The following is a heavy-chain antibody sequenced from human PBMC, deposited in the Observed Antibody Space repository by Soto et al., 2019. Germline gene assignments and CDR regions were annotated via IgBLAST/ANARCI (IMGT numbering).Heavy chain of an antibody. Sequence: ASVKVSCKASGNTVPNYAIHWVRQAPGQRLEWMGWINGGNGNTYYSEHFQGRVTMTRDTSTSTVYMELSSLRSEDTAVYYCARLPYDFWSGLPKDDIDYWGQGTLVTVSS. CDR2: INGGNGNT. CDR1: GNTVPNYA. CDR3: ARLPYDFWSGLPKDDIDY. V-gene: IGHV1-3*01. J-gene: IGHJ4*02. D-gene: IGHD3-3*01.